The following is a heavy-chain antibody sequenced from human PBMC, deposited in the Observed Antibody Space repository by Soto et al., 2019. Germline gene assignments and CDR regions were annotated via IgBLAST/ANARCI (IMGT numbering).Heavy chain of an antibody. CDR1: GFTFSSYG. V-gene: IGHV3-33*01. Sequence: PGGSLRLSCAASGFTFSSYGMHWVRQAPGKGLEWVAVIWYDGSNKYYADSVKGRFTISRDNSKNTLYLQMNSLRAEDTAVYYCARDDGYYDSSGYYYSYWGQGTLVTVSS. CDR3: ARDDGYYDSSGYYYSY. D-gene: IGHD3-22*01. J-gene: IGHJ4*02. CDR2: IWYDGSNK.